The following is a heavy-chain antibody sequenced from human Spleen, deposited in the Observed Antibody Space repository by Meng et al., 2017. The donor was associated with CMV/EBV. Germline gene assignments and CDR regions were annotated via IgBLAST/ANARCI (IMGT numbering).Heavy chain of an antibody. J-gene: IGHJ4*02. Sequence: GESLKISCAASGVTVSSNYMSWVRQAPGKGLEWVSGIYSGGSTYYADSVKGRFTISRDNSKNTLYLQMNSLRAEDTAVYYCAREAQHYDFWSGYSTGYYFDYWGQGTLVTVSS. CDR1: GVTVSSNY. D-gene: IGHD3-3*01. CDR2: IYSGGST. V-gene: IGHV3-66*02. CDR3: AREAQHYDFWSGYSTGYYFDY.